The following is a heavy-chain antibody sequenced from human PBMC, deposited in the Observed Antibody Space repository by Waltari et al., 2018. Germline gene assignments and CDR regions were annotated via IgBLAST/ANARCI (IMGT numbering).Heavy chain of an antibody. V-gene: IGHV3-21*01. J-gene: IGHJ3*02. CDR2: ISSSSSYI. Sequence: EVQLVESGGGLVKPGGSLRLSCAASGFTFSSYSMNWVRQAPGKGLEWVSSISSSSSYIYYADSVKGRFTISRDNAKNSLYLQMNSLRAEDTAVYYCARDGAPHPEAFDIWGQGTMVTVSS. CDR1: GFTFSSYS. CDR3: ARDGAPHPEAFDI.